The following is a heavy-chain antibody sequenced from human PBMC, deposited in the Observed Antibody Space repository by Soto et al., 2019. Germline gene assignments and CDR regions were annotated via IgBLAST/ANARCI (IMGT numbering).Heavy chain of an antibody. J-gene: IGHJ4*02. CDR2: IYYSGST. CDR3: ARGSGSFDY. CDR1: GGSISSYY. D-gene: IGHD3-10*01. V-gene: IGHV4-59*08. Sequence: SETLSLTCTVSGGSISSYYWSWIRQPPGKGLEWIGYIYYSGSTNYNPSLKSRVTISVDTSKNQFSLKLSSVTAADTAVYYCARGSGSFDYWGQGTLVTVSS.